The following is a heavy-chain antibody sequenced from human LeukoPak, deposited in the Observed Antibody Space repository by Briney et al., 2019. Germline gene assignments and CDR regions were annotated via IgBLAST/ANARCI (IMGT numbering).Heavy chain of an antibody. Sequence: ETLSLTCTVSGGSISSSSYYWGWIRQPPGKGLEWVSSISGGGDDTYYADSVKGRFTISRDNSKNTVYLQMISLRADDTALYYCARDDEGSCTSASCYKWFDPWGQGTLVTVSS. CDR3: ARDDEGSCTSASCYKWFDP. V-gene: IGHV3-23*01. D-gene: IGHD2-2*02. CDR1: GGSISSSSYY. J-gene: IGHJ5*02. CDR2: ISGGGDDT.